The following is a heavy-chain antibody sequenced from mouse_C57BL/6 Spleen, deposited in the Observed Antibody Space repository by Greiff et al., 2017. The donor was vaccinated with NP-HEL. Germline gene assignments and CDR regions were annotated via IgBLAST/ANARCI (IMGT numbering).Heavy chain of an antibody. CDR3: ARGTGTGSFDY. D-gene: IGHD4-1*01. CDR1: GFSLTSYG. J-gene: IGHJ2*01. CDR2: IWSGGST. Sequence: QVQLKESGPGLVQPSQSLSITCTVSGFSLTSYGVHWVRQSPGKGLEWLGVIWSGGSTDYNAAFISRLSISKDNSKSQVFFKMNSLQADDTAIYYCARGTGTGSFDYWGQGTTLTVSS. V-gene: IGHV2-2*01.